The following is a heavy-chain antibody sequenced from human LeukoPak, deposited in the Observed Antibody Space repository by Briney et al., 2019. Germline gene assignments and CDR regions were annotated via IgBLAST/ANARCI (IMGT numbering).Heavy chain of an antibody. CDR2: ISYDGSNK. D-gene: IGHD2-2*01. CDR1: EFTFSSFG. Sequence: GGSLRLSWAAAEFTFSSFGMHWVRQAPGKGLEWVAVISYDGSNKYYADSVEGRFTISRDNSKNTLYLQMNSLRAEDTAVYYCARDRSRFTLAHPQTYWGQGTLVTVSS. CDR3: ARDRSRFTLAHPQTY. J-gene: IGHJ4*02. V-gene: IGHV3-30-3*01.